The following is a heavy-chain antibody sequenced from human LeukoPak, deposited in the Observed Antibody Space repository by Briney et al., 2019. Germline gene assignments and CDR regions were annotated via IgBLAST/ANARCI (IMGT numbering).Heavy chain of an antibody. V-gene: IGHV1-2*02. CDR3: ARLSSIAAAGARGDY. J-gene: IGHJ4*02. CDR2: INPNSGGT. CDR1: GYTFTGYY. D-gene: IGHD6-13*01. Sequence: ASVKVSCKASGYTFTGYYMHWVRQAPGQGLEWMGWINPNSGGTNYAQKFQGRVTMTRDTSISTAYMELSRLRSDDTAVYYCARLSSIAAAGARGDYWGQGTLVTVSS.